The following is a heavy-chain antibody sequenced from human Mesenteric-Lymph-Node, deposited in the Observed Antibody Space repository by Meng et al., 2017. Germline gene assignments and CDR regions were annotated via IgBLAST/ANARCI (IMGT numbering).Heavy chain of an antibody. CDR1: GGTFSSYA. CDR3: ARGSMVVVTATYYYYGMDV. V-gene: IGHV1-69*05. Sequence: SVKVSCKASGGTFSSYAISWVRQAPGQGLEWMGGIIPIFGTANYAQKFQGRVTITTDESTSTAYMELSSRRSEDTAVYYCARGSMVVVTATYYYYGMDVWGQGTTVTVSS. D-gene: IGHD2-21*02. CDR2: IIPIFGTA. J-gene: IGHJ6*02.